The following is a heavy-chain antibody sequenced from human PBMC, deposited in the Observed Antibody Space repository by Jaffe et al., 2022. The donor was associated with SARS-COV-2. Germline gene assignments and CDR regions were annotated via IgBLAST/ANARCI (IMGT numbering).Heavy chain of an antibody. J-gene: IGHJ4*02. V-gene: IGHV4-39*01. CDR2: IYYSGLT. D-gene: IGHD2-15*01. Sequence: QLQLQESGPGLVKPSETLSLTCTVSGGSISSSSYYWGWIRQPPGEGLEWIGSIYYSGLTYYSPSLKSRVTISVDTSKNQFSLNLSSVTAADTAVYYCASPMYCSGGSCFDYWGQGTLVTVSS. CDR3: ASPMYCSGGSCFDY. CDR1: GGSISSSSYY.